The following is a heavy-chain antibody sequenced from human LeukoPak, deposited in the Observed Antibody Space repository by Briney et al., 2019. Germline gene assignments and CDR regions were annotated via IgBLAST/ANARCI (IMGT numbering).Heavy chain of an antibody. Sequence: GESLQISCKGSGYSFTSYWIGWVRQMPGKGLEWMGIIYPGDSDTRYSPSFQGQVTISADKSISTAYLQWSSLKASDTAMYYCARRRDYVWGSYYYYYMDVWGKGTTVTVSS. CDR1: GYSFTSYW. CDR3: ARRRDYVWGSYYYYYMDV. CDR2: IYPGDSDT. V-gene: IGHV5-51*01. D-gene: IGHD3-16*01. J-gene: IGHJ6*03.